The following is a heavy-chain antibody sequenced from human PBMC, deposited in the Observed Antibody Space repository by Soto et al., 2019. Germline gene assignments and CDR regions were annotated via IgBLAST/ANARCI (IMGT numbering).Heavy chain of an antibody. CDR1: GLTFSTYG. D-gene: IGHD2-2*01. J-gene: IGHJ1*01. V-gene: IGHV3-30*03. CDR3: ASGRGYCSDTTCSYFDYLPH. CDR2: ISIDGSNK. Sequence: PGGSPRLSCAASGLTFSTYGINWARLAPGKGLEWVAVISIDGSNKYYADSVKSRFTISRDNSTNTVYLQMNSLRTDDSAVYYCASGRGYCSDTTCSYFDYLPHGGQGALVTVSS.